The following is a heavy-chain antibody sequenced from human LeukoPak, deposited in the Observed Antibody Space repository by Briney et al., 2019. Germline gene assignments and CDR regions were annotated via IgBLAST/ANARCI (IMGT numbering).Heavy chain of an antibody. J-gene: IGHJ4*02. V-gene: IGHV3-48*03. CDR1: GFTFSSYE. D-gene: IGHD3-10*01. CDR2: ISSSGCTI. CDR3: ARDTITMVRGVIIPYYFDY. Sequence: GGSLRLSCAASGFTFSSYEMNWVRQAPGKGLEWVSYISSSGCTIYYADSVKGRFTISRDNAKNSLYLQMNSLRAEDTAVYYCARDTITMVRGVIIPYYFDYWGQGTLVTVSS.